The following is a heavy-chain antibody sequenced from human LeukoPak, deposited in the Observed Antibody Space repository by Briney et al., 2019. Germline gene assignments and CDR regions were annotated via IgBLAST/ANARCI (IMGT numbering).Heavy chain of an antibody. CDR1: GFTFSNYG. J-gene: IGHJ4*02. V-gene: IGHV3-33*01. Sequence: GGSLRLSCAASGFTFSNYGMHWVRQAPGKGLEWVAVIWYDGSKKYYADSVRGRFTISRDNSKNTLYLQMNSLRAEDTAVYYCARDRYGSGRYGSLDYWGQGTLVTVSS. CDR3: ARDRYGSGRYGSLDY. CDR2: IWYDGSKK. D-gene: IGHD6-19*01.